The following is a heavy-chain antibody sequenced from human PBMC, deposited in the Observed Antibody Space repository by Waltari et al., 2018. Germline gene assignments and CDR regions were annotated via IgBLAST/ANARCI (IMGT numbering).Heavy chain of an antibody. CDR3: ARVTGYGSGSSYYYYYMDV. CDR2: IYHSGST. J-gene: IGHJ6*03. V-gene: IGHV4-38-2*02. D-gene: IGHD3-10*01. Sequence: QVQLQESGPGLVKPSETLSLTCTVSGYSISSGYYWGWIRQPPGKGLEWIGSIYHSGSTYDNPSLKSRVTISVDTSKNQFSLKLSSVTTADTAVYYCARVTGYGSGSSYYYYYMDVWGKGTTVTISS. CDR1: GYSISSGYY.